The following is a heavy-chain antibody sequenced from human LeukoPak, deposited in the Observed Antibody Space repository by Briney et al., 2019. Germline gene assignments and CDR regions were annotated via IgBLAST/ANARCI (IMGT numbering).Heavy chain of an antibody. D-gene: IGHD2-21*02. CDR2: IYYGGST. J-gene: IGHJ4*02. Sequence: SETLSLTCTVSGGSISSSSYYWRWIRQPPGKGLEWIGSIYYGGSTYYNPSLKSRVTISVDTSKNQFSLKLTSATAADTAVYYCARHERYCGGACYSVDYWGQGTLVTVSS. CDR3: ARHERYCGGACYSVDY. V-gene: IGHV4-39*01. CDR1: GGSISSSSYY.